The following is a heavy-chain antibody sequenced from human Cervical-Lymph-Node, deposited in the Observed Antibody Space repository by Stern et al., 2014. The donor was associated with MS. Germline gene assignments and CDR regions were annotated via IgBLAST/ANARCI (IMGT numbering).Heavy chain of an antibody. CDR3: ARKEQWLGTFDY. CDR2: IYWDDDK. V-gene: IGHV2-5*02. CDR1: GFSLSTSGVG. D-gene: IGHD6-19*01. Sequence: QVTLRESGPTLVKPTQTLTLTCTFSGFSLSTSGVGVGWIRQPPGKALEWLALIYWDDDKRYSPSLKSRLTIAKDTSKNQVVLTMTNMDPVDTATYYCARKEQWLGTFDYWGQGTLVTVSS. J-gene: IGHJ4*02.